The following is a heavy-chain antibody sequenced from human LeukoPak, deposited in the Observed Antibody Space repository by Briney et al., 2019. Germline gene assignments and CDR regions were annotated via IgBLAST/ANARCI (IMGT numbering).Heavy chain of an antibody. CDR1: GGSFSGYY. J-gene: IGHJ4*02. D-gene: IGHD2-2*01. CDR2: INHSGST. CDR3: ARTIVPAVDFDY. V-gene: IGHV4-34*01. Sequence: PSETLSLTCAVYGGSFSGYYWSWIRQPPGKGLKWIGEINHSGSTNYNPSLKTRVTKSVDTSKNQFSLKLSSVTAADTAVYYCARTIVPAVDFDYWGQGTLVTVSS.